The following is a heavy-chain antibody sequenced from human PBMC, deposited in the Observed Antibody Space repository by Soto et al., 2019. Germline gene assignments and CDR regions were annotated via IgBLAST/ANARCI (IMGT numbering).Heavy chain of an antibody. J-gene: IGHJ4*02. CDR3: AKDHLMTTVTPVGY. CDR1: GFTFSNYG. CDR2: ISYHGRDK. V-gene: IGHV3-30*18. D-gene: IGHD4-17*01. Sequence: QVQLVESGGGVVQPGRSLRLSCAASGFTFSNYGMHWVRQAPGKGLEWVAVISYHGRDKYYADSVKGRFTISRDNSKNTLYLERNSLRAEDTAVYYCAKDHLMTTVTPVGYWGQGTLVTVSS.